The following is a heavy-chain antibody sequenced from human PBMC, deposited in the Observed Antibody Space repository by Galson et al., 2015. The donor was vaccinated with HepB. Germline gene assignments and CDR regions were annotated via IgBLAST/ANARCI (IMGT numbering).Heavy chain of an antibody. V-gene: IGHV3-7*03. CDR1: GFTFSSYW. Sequence: SLRLSCAASGFTFSSYWMSWVRQAPGKGLEWVANIKQDGSEKYYVDSVKGRFTISRDNAKNSLYLQMNSLRAEDTAVYYCARVGIAAADYYYYYGVDVWGQGTTVTVSS. CDR3: ARVGIAAADYYYYYGVDV. J-gene: IGHJ6*02. D-gene: IGHD6-13*01. CDR2: IKQDGSEK.